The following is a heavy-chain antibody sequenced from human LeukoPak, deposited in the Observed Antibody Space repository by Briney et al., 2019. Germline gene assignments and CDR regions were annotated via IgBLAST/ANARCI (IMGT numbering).Heavy chain of an antibody. V-gene: IGHV3-74*01. CDR2: IDSDERST. CDR1: GFTFSGYW. Sequence: PGGSLRLSCAGSGFTFSGYWMHWVRQAPGKGLEWVSRIDSDERSTGYADSVKGRFTISRDNAKNTLYLQMNSLRGEDTAVYYCARPVTTENRNGLVVWGQGTTVTVFS. CDR3: ARPVTTENRNGLVV. J-gene: IGHJ6*02. D-gene: IGHD4-17*01.